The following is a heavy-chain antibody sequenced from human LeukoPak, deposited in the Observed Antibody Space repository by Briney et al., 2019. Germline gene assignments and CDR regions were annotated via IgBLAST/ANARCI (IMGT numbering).Heavy chain of an antibody. V-gene: IGHV3-11*01. CDR1: GFTFSDYY. J-gene: IGHJ4*02. D-gene: IGHD3-3*01. Sequence: NPGGSLRLSCAASGFTFSDYYMSWIRQAPGKGLEWVSYISSSGSTIYYADSVKGRFTISRDNAKNSLYLQMNSLRAEDTAVYYCASADYGFWSGYYFDYWGQGTLVTVSS. CDR3: ASADYGFWSGYYFDY. CDR2: ISSSGSTI.